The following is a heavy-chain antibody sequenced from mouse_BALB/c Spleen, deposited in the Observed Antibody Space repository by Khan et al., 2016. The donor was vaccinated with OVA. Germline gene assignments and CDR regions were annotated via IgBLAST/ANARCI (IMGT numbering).Heavy chain of an antibody. J-gene: IGHJ3*01. CDR2: INPYNDYT. Sequence: VQLKESGAELVRPGASVKISCKAFGYTFTDHHISWVKQRPGQGLDWIAYINPYNDYTNYNQKFKGKATLTVDTSSSTAYMELSSLTSEDSAVYYCARAWGLRRKAWCAYWGQGTLVTGAA. CDR1: GYTFTDHH. CDR3: ARAWGLRRKAWCAY. V-gene: IGHV1S45*01.